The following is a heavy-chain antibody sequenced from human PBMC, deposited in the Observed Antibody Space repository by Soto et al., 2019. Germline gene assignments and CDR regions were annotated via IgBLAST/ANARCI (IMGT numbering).Heavy chain of an antibody. CDR2: ISGRGGST. CDR3: AKAMSSGPGTGDAFDI. Sequence: GGSLRLSCAASGFTFSSYAMSWVRQAPGKGLEWVSVISGRGGSTYYADSVKGRFTISRDISKNTLYLQMYSLRAEDTAVYYCAKAMSSGPGTGDAFDIWGQGTMVTVSS. V-gene: IGHV3-23*01. CDR1: GFTFSSYA. J-gene: IGHJ3*02. D-gene: IGHD6-25*01.